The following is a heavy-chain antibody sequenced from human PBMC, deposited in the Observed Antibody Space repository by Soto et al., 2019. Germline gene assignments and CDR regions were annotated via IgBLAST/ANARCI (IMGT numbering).Heavy chain of an antibody. CDR2: VFHSGTT. CDR3: VRDFGDLQDFWSGSDQ. CDR1: GYSINSGYY. V-gene: IGHV4-38-2*02. Sequence: PSETLSLTCAVSGYSINSGYYWGWIRQPPGKGLEWIGSVFHSGTTYSNPSLKTRLTISVDTSKNEISLDLNAVTAADTAVYYCVRDFGDLQDFWSGSDQWGQGVPVTVSS. D-gene: IGHD3-3*01. J-gene: IGHJ5*02.